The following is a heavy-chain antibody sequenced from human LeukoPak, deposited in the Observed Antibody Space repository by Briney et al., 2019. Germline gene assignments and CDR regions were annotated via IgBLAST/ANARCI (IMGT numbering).Heavy chain of an antibody. CDR3: ARGLIYYDSSGYYWTLTPYFDY. CDR1: GGSISSSGYY. D-gene: IGHD3-22*01. J-gene: IGHJ4*02. V-gene: IGHV4-39*01. CDR2: ISYSGST. Sequence: SETLSLTCTVSGGSISSSGYYWVWIRQPPGKGLEWIGSISYSGSTYYNPSLKSRVTISVDTSKNQFSLKLSSVTAADTAVYYCARGLIYYDSSGYYWTLTPYFDYWGQGTLVTVSS.